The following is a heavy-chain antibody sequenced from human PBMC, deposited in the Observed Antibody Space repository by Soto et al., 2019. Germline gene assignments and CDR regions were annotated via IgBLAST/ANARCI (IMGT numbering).Heavy chain of an antibody. D-gene: IGHD6-25*01. J-gene: IGHJ4*02. CDR3: ARDGVAAGNINFDY. Sequence: QVHLVQSGAAVKKPGASVKVSCKASGYTFTNYAMHWVRQAPGQRLEWTGWINGGNGNTKYSPKLQGRVTITRDTSASTAYMELSSLRSEDTALYYCARDGVAAGNINFDYWGQGTLVTVSS. CDR2: INGGNGNT. CDR1: GYTFTNYA. V-gene: IGHV1-3*01.